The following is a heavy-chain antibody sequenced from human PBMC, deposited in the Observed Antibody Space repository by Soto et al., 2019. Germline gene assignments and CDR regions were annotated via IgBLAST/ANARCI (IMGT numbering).Heavy chain of an antibody. J-gene: IGHJ5*02. V-gene: IGHV4-39*01. CDR1: GGSISSSSYY. CDR2: IYYSGST. Sequence: QLQLQESGPGLVKPSETLSLTCTVSGGSISSSSYYWGWIRQPPGKGLEWIGSIYYSGSTYYNPSLNSRVTISVDTSNNQFSLKLSSVTAADTAVYYCARHLRGWLLLISWFDPGGQGTLVTVSS. CDR3: ARHLRGWLLLISWFDP. D-gene: IGHD3-22*01.